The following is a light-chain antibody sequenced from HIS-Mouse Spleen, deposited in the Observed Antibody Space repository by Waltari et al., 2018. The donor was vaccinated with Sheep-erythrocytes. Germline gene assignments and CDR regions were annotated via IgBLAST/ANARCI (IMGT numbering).Light chain of an antibody. J-gene: IGKJ5*01. CDR1: QGSSSW. Sequence: DIQMTQPPSSVSASVGDRVTITCRASQGSSSWLAWYQQKPGKAPKLLIYAASSLQSGVPSRFSGSGSGTDFTLTISSLQPEDFATYYCQQANSFPITFGQGTRLEIK. CDR2: AAS. CDR3: QQANSFPIT. V-gene: IGKV1-12*01.